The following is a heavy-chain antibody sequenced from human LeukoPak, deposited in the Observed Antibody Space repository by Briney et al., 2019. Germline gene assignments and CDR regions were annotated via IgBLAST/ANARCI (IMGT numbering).Heavy chain of an antibody. Sequence: SETLSLTCTVSGGSISSGGYYWSWIRQPPGQGLAWTGYIYYSGSTYYNPSLKRRVTISVDTSKNQFSLKLSSVTAADTAVYYCARSSAADNWFDPWGQGTLVTVSS. CDR1: GGSISSGGYY. D-gene: IGHD6-13*01. V-gene: IGHV4-31*03. J-gene: IGHJ5*02. CDR2: IYYSGST. CDR3: ARSSAADNWFDP.